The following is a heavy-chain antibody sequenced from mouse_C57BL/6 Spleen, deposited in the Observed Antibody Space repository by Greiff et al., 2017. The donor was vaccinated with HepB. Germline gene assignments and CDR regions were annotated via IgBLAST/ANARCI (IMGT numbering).Heavy chain of an antibody. D-gene: IGHD1-1*02. V-gene: IGHV5-4*01. J-gene: IGHJ2*01. Sequence: EVQLVESGGGLVKPGGSLKLSCAASGFTFSSYAMSWVRQTPEKRLEWVATISDGGSYTYYPDNVKGRFTISRDNAKNNLYLQMSHLKSEDTAMYYCARERYGRYFDYWGQGTTLTVSS. CDR2: ISDGGSYT. CDR1: GFTFSSYA. CDR3: ARERYGRYFDY.